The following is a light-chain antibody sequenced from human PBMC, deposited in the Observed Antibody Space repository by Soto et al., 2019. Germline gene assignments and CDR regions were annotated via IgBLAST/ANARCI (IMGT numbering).Light chain of an antibody. V-gene: IGKV3-20*01. CDR1: QSVNSNY. CDR3: QQYGSSPFT. Sequence: EIVLTQSPGTLALSPGERATLSCRASQSVNSNYLTWYQQKRGQAPRLLIHGASSRATGIPDRFSGSGSGTDFTLTIRRLEPEDFAVYYCQQYGSSPFTFGPGTKVGIK. J-gene: IGKJ3*01. CDR2: GAS.